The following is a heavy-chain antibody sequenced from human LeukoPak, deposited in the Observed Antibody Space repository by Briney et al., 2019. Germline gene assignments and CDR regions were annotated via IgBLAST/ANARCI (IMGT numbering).Heavy chain of an antibody. CDR3: AKDTRKGGYYSDY. Sequence: GGSLRLSCAASGFRFSTHDLNWVRQAPGKGLVCVSYISRTSTYLYYADSVKGRFTISRDNDKNLLYLQMNNLRAEDTAVYFCAKDTRKGGYYSDYWGQGTVVTVSS. D-gene: IGHD3-22*01. CDR1: GFRFSTHD. CDR2: ISRTSTYL. J-gene: IGHJ4*02. V-gene: IGHV3-21*01.